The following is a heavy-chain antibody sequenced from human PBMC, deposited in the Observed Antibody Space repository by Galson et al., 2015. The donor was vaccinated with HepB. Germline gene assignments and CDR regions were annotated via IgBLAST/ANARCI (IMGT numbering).Heavy chain of an antibody. J-gene: IGHJ3*02. D-gene: IGHD2-2*01. CDR2: INPSGGST. V-gene: IGHV1-46*01. CDR3: ARVSHCSSTSCSSGDAFDI. Sequence: SCKASGYTFTSYYMHWVRQAPGQGLAWMGIINPSGGSTSYAQKFQGRVTMTRDTSTSTVYMELSSLRSEDTAVYYCARVSHCSSTSCSSGDAFDIWGQGTMVTVSS. CDR1: GYTFTSYY.